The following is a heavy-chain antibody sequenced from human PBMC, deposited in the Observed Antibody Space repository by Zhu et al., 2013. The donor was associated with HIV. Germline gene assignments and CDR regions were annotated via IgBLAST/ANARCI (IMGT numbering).Heavy chain of an antibody. CDR1: GYTFAGYY. V-gene: IGHV1-2*02. CDR3: ARGEANWGPKVGLDI. D-gene: IGHD7-27*01. Sequence: QVQLVQSGAEVKKPGASVKVSCKASGYTFAGYYIHWVRQAPGQGLEWMGWINPNSGGTNYAQKFQGRVTTTRDTSINTAYMELIRLRSDDTAVYYCARGEANWGPKVGLDIWGQGTMVTVSS. CDR2: INPNSGGT. J-gene: IGHJ3*02.